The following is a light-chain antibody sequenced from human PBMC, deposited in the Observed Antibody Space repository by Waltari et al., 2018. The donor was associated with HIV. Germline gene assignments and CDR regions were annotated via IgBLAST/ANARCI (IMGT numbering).Light chain of an antibody. CDR1: SSNIGAGYD. CDR3: QSYDSSLSGYV. Sequence: QSVLTQPPSVSGAPGQRVTISSTGRSSNIGAGYDVHWYQQLPGTAPKLLIYGNSNRPSGVPDRCSGSKSGTSASLAITGLQAEDEADYYCQSYDSSLSGYVFGTGTKVTVL. V-gene: IGLV1-40*01. J-gene: IGLJ1*01. CDR2: GNS.